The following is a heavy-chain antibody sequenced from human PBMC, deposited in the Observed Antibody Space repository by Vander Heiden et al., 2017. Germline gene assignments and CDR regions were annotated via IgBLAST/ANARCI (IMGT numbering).Heavy chain of an antibody. CDR2: SSWNSRTL. Sequence: EVQLVESGGGLVQAGRSLRLSCAASGFPFADYAMPWVRQAPGKGLEWVSGSSWNSRTLVYADSVKGRFTISRDNARNSLYLQMNSLRAEDTAFYYCARPGLYDEWGQGTLVTVSS. D-gene: IGHD2-8*01. J-gene: IGHJ4*02. V-gene: IGHV3-9*01. CDR1: GFPFADYA. CDR3: ARPGLYDE.